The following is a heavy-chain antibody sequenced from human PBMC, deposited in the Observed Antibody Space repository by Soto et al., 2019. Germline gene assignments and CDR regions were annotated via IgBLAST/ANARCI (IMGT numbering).Heavy chain of an antibody. CDR3: AGSVFP. CDR2: IYYSAFT. V-gene: IGHV4-31*03. J-gene: IGHJ5*02. CDR1: GGSITSGGYY. Sequence: QVQLQESGPGLVKPSQTLSLTCTVSGGSITSGGYYWSWIRQHPGKGLEWIGYIYYSAFTYYNPSLKNRVYKSVKTSKNHFSLKLSSVTAADTAVYYCAGSVFPWCQGTLVTVSS.